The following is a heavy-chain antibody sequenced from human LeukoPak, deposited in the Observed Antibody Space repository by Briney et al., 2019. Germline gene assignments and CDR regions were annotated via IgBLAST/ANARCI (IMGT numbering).Heavy chain of an antibody. J-gene: IGHJ6*02. CDR1: GYTFTSYG. CDR3: ARVRGEYGSGSYYHYYYGMDV. V-gene: IGHV1-69*13. D-gene: IGHD3-10*01. Sequence: SVTVSCKASGYTFTSYGISWVRQAPGQGLEWMGGIIPIFGTANYAQKFQGRVTITADESTSTAYMELSSLRSEDTAVYYCARVRGEYGSGSYYHYYYGMDVWGQGTTVTVSS. CDR2: IIPIFGTA.